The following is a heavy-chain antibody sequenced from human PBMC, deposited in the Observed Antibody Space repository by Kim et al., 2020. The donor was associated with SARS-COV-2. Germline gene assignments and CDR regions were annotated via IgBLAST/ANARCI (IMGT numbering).Heavy chain of an antibody. J-gene: IGHJ6*02. Sequence: SVKVSCKASGFTFTSSAVQWVRQARGQRLEWIGWIVVGSGNTNYAQKFQERVTITRDMSTSTAYMELSSLRSEDTAVYYCAASRYYYDSSGQALEYGMDVWGQGTTVTVSS. D-gene: IGHD3-22*01. CDR3: AASRYYYDSSGQALEYGMDV. CDR2: IVVGSGNT. CDR1: GFTFTSSA. V-gene: IGHV1-58*01.